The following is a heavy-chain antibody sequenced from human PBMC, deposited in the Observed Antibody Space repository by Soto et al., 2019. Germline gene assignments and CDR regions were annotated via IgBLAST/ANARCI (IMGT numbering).Heavy chain of an antibody. D-gene: IGHD3-3*01. CDR3: ARFGLVTFDC. CDR2: ISPSGSYM. V-gene: IGHV3-21*01. J-gene: IGHJ4*02. CDR1: GFIFNTYS. Sequence: PGGSLRLSCAASGFIFNTYSMDWVRQAPGKGLEWVASISPSGSYMYYGDSLKGRFTVSRDNAKDSLYLQMESLRADDTAIYYCARFGLVTFDCWGQGTLVTVSS.